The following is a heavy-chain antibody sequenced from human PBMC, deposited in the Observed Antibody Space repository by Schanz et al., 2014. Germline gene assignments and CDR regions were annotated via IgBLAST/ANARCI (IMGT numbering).Heavy chain of an antibody. CDR3: ARDGVDAAAGGNY. V-gene: IGHV3-48*01. Sequence: EVQLVESGGGLAQPGGSLRLSCAASGITFSGYSMNWVRQAPGKGLEWVSYISGSSSTKYYADSVKGRFTISRDNGKKSLYLQMNSLRAEDAAVYYCARDGVDAAAGGNYWGQGTLVTVSS. CDR1: GITFSGYS. CDR2: ISGSSSTK. J-gene: IGHJ4*02. D-gene: IGHD6-13*01.